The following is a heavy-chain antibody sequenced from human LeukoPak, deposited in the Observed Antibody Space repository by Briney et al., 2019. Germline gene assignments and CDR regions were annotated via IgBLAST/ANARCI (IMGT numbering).Heavy chain of an antibody. Sequence: GESLKISCKGSGYSFTSYWIGWVRQMPGKGLEWMGIIYPGDSDTRYSPSFQGQVTISADKSISTAYLQWSSLKASDTAMYYCARGRLPYDSSGYCSFDYWGQGTLVTDSS. CDR3: ARGRLPYDSSGYCSFDY. CDR1: GYSFTSYW. CDR2: IYPGDSDT. J-gene: IGHJ4*02. V-gene: IGHV5-51*01. D-gene: IGHD3-22*01.